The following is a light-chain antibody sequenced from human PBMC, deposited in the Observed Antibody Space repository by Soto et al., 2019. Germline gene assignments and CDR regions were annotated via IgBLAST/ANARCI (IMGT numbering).Light chain of an antibody. Sequence: DIQMTQSPSTLSASVGDRVTITCRASQSINTWLAWYRQKPGKAPNLLIYKASSLESGVPSRFSGSGSGTELTLTISSLQPDDFATYYSQQYNTYPWTFGQGTKVEIK. CDR2: KAS. CDR1: QSINTW. J-gene: IGKJ1*01. V-gene: IGKV1-5*03. CDR3: QQYNTYPWT.